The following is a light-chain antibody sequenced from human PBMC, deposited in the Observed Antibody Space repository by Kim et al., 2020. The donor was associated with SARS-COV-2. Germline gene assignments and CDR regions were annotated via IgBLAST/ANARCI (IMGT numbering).Light chain of an antibody. J-gene: IGKJ2*03. Sequence: VSPGERVTLSCWASQSITTNLAWYQQKPGQAPRLLIFAASTRATGIPARFSGSGSGTEFTLTISTLQSEDFAVYYCQQYYDWPPNSFGQGTKLEI. CDR1: QSITTN. V-gene: IGKV3-15*01. CDR2: AAS. CDR3: QQYYDWPPNS.